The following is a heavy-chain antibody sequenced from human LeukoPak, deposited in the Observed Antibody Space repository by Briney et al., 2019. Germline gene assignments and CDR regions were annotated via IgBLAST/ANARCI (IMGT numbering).Heavy chain of an antibody. CDR3: ARVHRWMGEIRLGDSASDI. V-gene: IGHV1-69*13. CDR1: GDTFSSYG. J-gene: IGHJ3*02. D-gene: IGHD1-26*01. CDR2: IIPIFGTA. Sequence: GASVKVSCKASGDTFSSYGINWVRQAPGQGLEWMGGIIPIFGTANYAQNFQGRVTITSGASRSTAYMELNSLKSDDTAMYFCARVHRWMGEIRLGDSASDIWGQGTMVIVSS.